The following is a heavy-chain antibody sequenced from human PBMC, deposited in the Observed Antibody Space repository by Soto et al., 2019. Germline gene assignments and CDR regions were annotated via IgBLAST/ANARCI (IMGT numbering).Heavy chain of an antibody. V-gene: IGHV4-38-2*01. CDR2: IYHSGST. CDR3: ARVGIVVVPAAMSKPDYYFDY. CDR1: GYSISSGYY. Sequence: SETLSLTCAVSGYSISSGYYWGWIRQPPGKGLEWIGSIYHSGSTYYNPSLKSRVTISVDTSKNQFSLKLSSVTAADTAVYYCARVGIVVVPAAMSKPDYYFDYWGQETLVTVSS. D-gene: IGHD2-2*01. J-gene: IGHJ4*02.